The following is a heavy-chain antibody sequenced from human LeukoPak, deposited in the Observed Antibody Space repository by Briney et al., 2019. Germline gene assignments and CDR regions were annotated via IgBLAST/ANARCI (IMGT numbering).Heavy chain of an antibody. J-gene: IGHJ4*02. CDR1: GFTFSRSD. CDR2: IGTSGDT. CDR3: ARTRITPGVQGLQMRHFDS. V-gene: IGHV3-13*01. Sequence: GGSLRLSCAASGFTFSRSDTHWVRQVTGKGLEWVSGIGTSGDTFYPDSVKGRFTISRDNGKNSLHLQMSSLRVGDTAVYYCARTRITPGVQGLQMRHFDSWGQGTLVTVSS. D-gene: IGHD3-16*01.